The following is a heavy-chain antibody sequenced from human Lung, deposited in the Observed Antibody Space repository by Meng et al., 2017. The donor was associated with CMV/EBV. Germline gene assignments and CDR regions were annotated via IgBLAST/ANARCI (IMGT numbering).Heavy chain of an antibody. CDR2: VVYSGTT. CDR1: GGSISSSSYY. D-gene: IGHD1-14*01. Sequence: QLQLQASGPGLVKPSETLSLTCTVSGGSISSSSYYWAWIRRPPGEGLEWIRSVVYSGTTYYTSSLKSRVSISVDTSKNQFSLKLSSVTAADTAVYYCARHHHSPTFDYWGQGTLVTVSS. V-gene: IGHV4-39*01. J-gene: IGHJ4*02. CDR3: ARHHHSPTFDY.